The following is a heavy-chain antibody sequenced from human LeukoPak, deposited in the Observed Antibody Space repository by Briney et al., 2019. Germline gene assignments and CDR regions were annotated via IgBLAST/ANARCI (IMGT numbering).Heavy chain of an antibody. J-gene: IGHJ4*02. CDR1: GGSISSSSYY. CDR3: ARVDQQWLTGTYYFDY. V-gene: IGHV4-39*07. D-gene: IGHD6-19*01. CDR2: IYYSGST. Sequence: PSETLSLTCTVSGGSISSSSYYWGWIRQPPGKGLEWIGSIYYSGSTYYNPSLKSRVTISVDTSKNQFSLKLSSVTAADTAVYYCARVDQQWLTGTYYFDYWGQGTLVTVSS.